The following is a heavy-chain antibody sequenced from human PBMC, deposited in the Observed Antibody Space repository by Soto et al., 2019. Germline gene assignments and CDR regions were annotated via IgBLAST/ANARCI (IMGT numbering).Heavy chain of an antibody. CDR2: IYYSGST. Sequence: KTSETLSLTCTVSGGSISSGGYYWSWIRQHPGKGLEWIGYIYYSGSTYYNPSLKSRVTISVDTSKNQFSLKLSSVTAADTAVYYCARRAYYYDSSGYHYFDYWGQGTLVTVSS. J-gene: IGHJ4*02. V-gene: IGHV4-31*03. CDR3: ARRAYYYDSSGYHYFDY. D-gene: IGHD3-22*01. CDR1: GGSISSGGYY.